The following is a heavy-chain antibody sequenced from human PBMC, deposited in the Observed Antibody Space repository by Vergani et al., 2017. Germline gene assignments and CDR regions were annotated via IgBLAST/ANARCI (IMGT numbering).Heavy chain of an antibody. D-gene: IGHD6-19*01. CDR2: ISGSGGST. CDR3: ARDQSTGWYSSGWYDWYFDL. J-gene: IGHJ2*01. CDR1: GFTFSSYA. V-gene: IGHV3-23*01. Sequence: EVQLLESGGGLVQPGGSLRLSCAASGFTFSSYAMSWVRQAPGKGLEWVSAISGSGGSTYYADSVKGRFTISRDNSKNTLYLQMNSLRAEDTAVYYCARDQSTGWYSSGWYDWYFDLWGRGTLVTVSS.